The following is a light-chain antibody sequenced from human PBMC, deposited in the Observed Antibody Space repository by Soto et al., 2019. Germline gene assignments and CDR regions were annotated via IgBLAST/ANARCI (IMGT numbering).Light chain of an antibody. V-gene: IGKV3-15*01. J-gene: IGKJ1*01. CDR2: GAS. Sequence: EIVMTQSPATLSVSPGERATLSCRASQSVSSNLAWYQQKPGQAPRLLIYGASTRATGIPARFSGSGSGTEFTLTISSLQSEDVAFYYCQQYNNWLRTFGQGTKVEIK. CDR1: QSVSSN. CDR3: QQYNNWLRT.